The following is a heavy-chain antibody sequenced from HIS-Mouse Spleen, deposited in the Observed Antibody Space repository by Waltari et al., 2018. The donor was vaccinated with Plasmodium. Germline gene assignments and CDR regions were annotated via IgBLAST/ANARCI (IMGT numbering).Heavy chain of an antibody. Sequence: QVQLVQSGAEVKKPGASVQVSCTPSGYTFTVYYMHWVRQAPGQGLEWMGWINPNSGGTNYAQKFQGRVTMTRDTSISTAYMELSRLRSDDTAVYYCARDNFAAGNFDYWGQGTLVTVSS. D-gene: IGHD6-13*01. CDR2: INPNSGGT. J-gene: IGHJ4*02. CDR3: ARDNFAAGNFDY. CDR1: GYTFTVYY. V-gene: IGHV1-2*02.